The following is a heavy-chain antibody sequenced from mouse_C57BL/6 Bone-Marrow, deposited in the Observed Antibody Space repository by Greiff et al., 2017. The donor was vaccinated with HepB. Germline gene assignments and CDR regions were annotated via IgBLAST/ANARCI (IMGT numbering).Heavy chain of an antibody. CDR3: ARLANWVLDY. CDR2: INPGSGGT. Sequence: QVQLKESGAELVRPGTSVKVSCKASGYAFTNYLIEWVKQRPGQGLEWIGVINPGSGGTNYNEKFKGKATLTADKSSSTAYMQLSSLTSEDSAVYCGARLANWVLDYWGQGTTLTVSS. V-gene: IGHV1-54*01. CDR1: GYAFTNYL. D-gene: IGHD4-1*01. J-gene: IGHJ2*01.